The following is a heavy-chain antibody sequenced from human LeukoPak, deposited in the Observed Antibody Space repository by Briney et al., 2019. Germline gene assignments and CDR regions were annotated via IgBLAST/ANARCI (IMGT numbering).Heavy chain of an antibody. D-gene: IGHD6-6*01. CDR2: INAGNGNT. CDR1: GYTFTSYA. Sequence: ASVKVSCKASGYTFTSYAMHWVRQAPGQRLEWMGWINAGNGNTKYSQKFQGRVTMTTDTSTSTAYMELRSLRSDDTAVYYCARFQAARDPTFDYWGQGTLVTVSS. CDR3: ARFQAARDPTFDY. J-gene: IGHJ4*02. V-gene: IGHV1-3*01.